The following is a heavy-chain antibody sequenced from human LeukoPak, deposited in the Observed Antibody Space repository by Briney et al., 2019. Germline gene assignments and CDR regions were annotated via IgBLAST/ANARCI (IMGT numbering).Heavy chain of an antibody. D-gene: IGHD6-19*01. CDR3: ARDEGMAVAGVFDY. J-gene: IGHJ4*02. CDR2: SIPIFGIS. CDR1: GGTFSSYA. V-gene: IGHV1-69*04. Sequence: SSVTVSFKGTGGTFSSYAISWVRQAPGQGLEWMGRSIPIFGISNNAQKFQGRLKITADKSTSTAYMELSSLRPEDTGVYYCARDEGMAVAGVFDYWGEGTLVSVSS.